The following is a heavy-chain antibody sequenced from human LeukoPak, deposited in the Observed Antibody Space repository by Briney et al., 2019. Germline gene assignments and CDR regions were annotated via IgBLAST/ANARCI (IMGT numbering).Heavy chain of an antibody. D-gene: IGHD5-18*01. CDR1: GYSFTSYW. V-gene: IGHV5-51*01. CDR3: ARLTYTAMAPHGY. Sequence: GESLKISCKGSGYSFTSYWIGWLRQLPGKGLEWMGIIYPGDSDTRYSPSFQGQVTISADKSISTAYLQWSSLKASDTAMYYCARLTYTAMAPHGYWGQGTLVTVSS. J-gene: IGHJ4*02. CDR2: IYPGDSDT.